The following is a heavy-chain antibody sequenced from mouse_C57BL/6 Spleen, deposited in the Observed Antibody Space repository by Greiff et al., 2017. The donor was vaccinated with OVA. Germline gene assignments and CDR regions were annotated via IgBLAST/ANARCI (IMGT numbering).Heavy chain of an antibody. J-gene: IGHJ2*01. D-gene: IGHD2-1*01. Sequence: EVKVEESGGGLVKPGGSLKLSCAASGFTFSDYGMHWVRQAPEKGLEWVAYISSGSSTIYYADTVKGRFTISRDNAKNTLFLQMTSLRSEDTAMYYCARPQGNYWYFDYWGQGTTLTVSS. CDR2: ISSGSSTI. V-gene: IGHV5-17*01. CDR1: GFTFSDYG. CDR3: ARPQGNYWYFDY.